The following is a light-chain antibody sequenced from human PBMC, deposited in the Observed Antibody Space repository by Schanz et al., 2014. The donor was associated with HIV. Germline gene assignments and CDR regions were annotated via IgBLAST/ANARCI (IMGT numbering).Light chain of an antibody. Sequence: EIVMTQSPVTLSVSPGERATLSCRASQSVRTNLAWYQQKRGQAPRLLIYGASSRATGIPDRFSGSGSGTDFALTISRLEPEDFAVYYCQERSNWPTFGGGTKVEIK. J-gene: IGKJ4*01. CDR2: GAS. CDR1: QSVRTN. V-gene: IGKV3D-20*02. CDR3: QERSNWPT.